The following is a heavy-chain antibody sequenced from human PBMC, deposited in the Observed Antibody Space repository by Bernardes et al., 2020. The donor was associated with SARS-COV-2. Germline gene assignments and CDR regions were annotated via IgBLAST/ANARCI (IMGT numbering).Heavy chain of an antibody. V-gene: IGHV4-59*01. CDR3: ARADIVGTIRGQYVDY. Sequence: SETLSLTCTVSGGSISIYYWSWIRQPPGKGLEWIGYIYYSGSTNYNPSLKSRVTMSVDTSKNQFSLKLTSVTAADTAVYYCARADIVGTIRGQYVDYWGQGTLVTVSS. CDR1: GGSISIYY. J-gene: IGHJ4*02. D-gene: IGHD5-12*01. CDR2: IYYSGST.